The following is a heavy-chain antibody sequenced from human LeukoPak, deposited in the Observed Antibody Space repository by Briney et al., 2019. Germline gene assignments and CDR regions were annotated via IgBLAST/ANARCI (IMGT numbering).Heavy chain of an antibody. J-gene: IGHJ4*02. CDR2: IYHSGST. V-gene: IGHV4-30-2*01. CDR3: ARAAEGDYFDY. CDR1: GGSISSGGYS. D-gene: IGHD6-19*01. Sequence: SQTLSLTCAVSGGSISSGGYSWSWIRQPPGKGLEWIGYIYHSGSTYYNPPLKSRVTISVDRSKNQFSLKLSSVTAADTAVYYCARAAEGDYFDYWGQGTLVTVSS.